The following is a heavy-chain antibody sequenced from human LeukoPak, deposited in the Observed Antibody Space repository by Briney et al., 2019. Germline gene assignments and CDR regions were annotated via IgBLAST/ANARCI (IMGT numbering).Heavy chain of an antibody. V-gene: IGHV1-3*02. Sequence: ASVKVSCKASGYTFTSYAMNWVRQAPGQRLEWMGWNNAGNGNTKYSQEFQGRVTITRDTSASTAYMELSSLRSEDMAVYYCARDRIAVAGTGLAFDIWGQGTMVTVSS. D-gene: IGHD6-19*01. J-gene: IGHJ3*02. CDR3: ARDRIAVAGTGLAFDI. CDR2: NNAGNGNT. CDR1: GYTFTSYA.